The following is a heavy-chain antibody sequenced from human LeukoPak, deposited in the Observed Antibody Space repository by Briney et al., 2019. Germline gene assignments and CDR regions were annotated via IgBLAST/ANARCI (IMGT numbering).Heavy chain of an antibody. CDR2: IKGDGRST. D-gene: IGHD5-18*01. V-gene: IGHV3-74*01. CDR1: GFTFSSSW. CDR3: AGNRGDNYGYWEY. Sequence: GGSLRLSCAASGFTFSSSWMHWVRQAPGKGLVWVSRIKGDGRSTTYADSVKGRFTISRDNAKNTLYLQMNSLRAEDTAVYYCAGNRGDNYGYWEYWGQGTLVTVSS. J-gene: IGHJ4*02.